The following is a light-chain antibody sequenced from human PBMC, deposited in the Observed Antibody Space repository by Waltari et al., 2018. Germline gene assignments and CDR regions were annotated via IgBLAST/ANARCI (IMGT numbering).Light chain of an antibody. CDR3: EQYFSTPPYT. CDR1: QGISNS. CDR2: ASS. J-gene: IGKJ2*01. V-gene: IGKV1-NL1*01. Sequence: DIQMTQSPSSLSASVGDRVTITCRASQGISNSLAWYQQKPGKAPKLLLDASSTLESGVPSRFIGSGSGTDYTLTISSLQPEDFATYYCEQYFSTPPYTFGQGTKLEI.